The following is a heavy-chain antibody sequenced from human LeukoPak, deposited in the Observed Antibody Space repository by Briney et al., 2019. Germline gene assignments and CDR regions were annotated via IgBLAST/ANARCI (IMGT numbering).Heavy chain of an antibody. D-gene: IGHD2-2*01. CDR3: AGGGQLLRGWFDP. J-gene: IGHJ5*02. Sequence: GGSLRLSCAASGFTFSSYGMHWVRQAPGKGLEWVAFIRYDGSNKYYADSVKGRFTISRDNSKNTLYLQMNSLRAEDTAVYYCAGGGQLLRGWFDPWGQGTLVTVSS. CDR1: GFTFSSYG. V-gene: IGHV3-30*02. CDR2: IRYDGSNK.